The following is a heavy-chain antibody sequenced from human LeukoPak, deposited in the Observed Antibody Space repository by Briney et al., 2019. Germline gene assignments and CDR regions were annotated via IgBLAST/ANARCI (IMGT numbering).Heavy chain of an antibody. CDR2: IFYSGST. CDR3: ARAPFNIVVVPAAQFDP. V-gene: IGHV4-59*12. Sequence: SETLSLTCIVSGGSISGYYWSWIRQPPGKGLEWIGYIFYSGSTNYNPSLKSRVTISVDTSKNQFSLKLSSVTAADTAVYYCARAPFNIVVVPAAQFDPWGQGTLVTVSS. D-gene: IGHD2-2*01. J-gene: IGHJ5*02. CDR1: GGSISGYY.